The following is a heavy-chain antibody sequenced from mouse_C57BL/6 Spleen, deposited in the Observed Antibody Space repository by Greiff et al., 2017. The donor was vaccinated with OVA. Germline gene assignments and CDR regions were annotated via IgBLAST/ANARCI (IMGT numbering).Heavy chain of an antibody. J-gene: IGHJ2*01. CDR3: AIITTVPYYFDY. CDR2: IDPANGNT. V-gene: IGHV14-3*01. D-gene: IGHD1-2*01. CDR1: GFNIKNTY. Sequence: EVKLVESVAELVRPGASVKLSCTASGFNIKNTYMHWVKQRPEQGLEWIGRIDPANGNTKYAPKFQGKATITADTSSNTAYLQLSSLTSEDTAIYYCAIITTVPYYFDYWGQGTTLTVSS.